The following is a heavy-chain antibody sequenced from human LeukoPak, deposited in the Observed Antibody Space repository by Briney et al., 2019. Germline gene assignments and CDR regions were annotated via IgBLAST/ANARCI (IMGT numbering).Heavy chain of an antibody. V-gene: IGHV3-23*01. J-gene: IGHJ4*02. CDR2: ITGNGATT. D-gene: IGHD5-18*01. Sequence: GGSLRLSCAGSGFSFSSSAMSWVRQTPGKGLEWVSSITGNGATTYHSDSVKGRFTISRDNSRNTLSLQMSSLRVEDTAVYYCAKERRRVDTEMVRSYYFENWGQGTLVTVSS. CDR3: AKERRRVDTEMVRSYYFEN. CDR1: GFSFSSSA.